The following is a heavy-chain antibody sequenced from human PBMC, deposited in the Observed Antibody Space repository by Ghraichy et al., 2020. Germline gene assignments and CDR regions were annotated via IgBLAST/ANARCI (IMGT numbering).Heavy chain of an antibody. CDR2: IKYDGSEK. D-gene: IGHD3-10*01. Sequence: LSLTCAASGFPFSSHWLSWVRQAPGKGLEWVANIKYDGSEKNYMDSVGGRFTISRDNGKNSLYLQINSLRAEDTAVYYCATYGSGSYYTFDYWGQGTLVTVSS. CDR3: ATYGSGSYYTFDY. V-gene: IGHV3-7*01. J-gene: IGHJ4*02. CDR1: GFPFSSHW.